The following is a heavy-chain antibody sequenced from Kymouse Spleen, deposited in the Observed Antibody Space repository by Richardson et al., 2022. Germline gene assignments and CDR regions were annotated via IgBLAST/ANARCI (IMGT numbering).Heavy chain of an antibody. Sequence: EVQLVESGGGLVKPGGSLRLSCAASGFTFSSYSMNWVRQAPGKGLEWVSSISSSSSYIYYADSVKGRFTISRDNAKNSLYLQMNSLRAEDTAVYYCARTLGLLEWAYYYYGMDVWGQGTTVTVSS. V-gene: IGHV3-21*03. CDR1: GFTFSSYS. CDR3: ARTLGLLEWAYYYYGMDV. D-gene: IGHD3-3*01. J-gene: IGHJ6*02. CDR2: ISSSSSYI.